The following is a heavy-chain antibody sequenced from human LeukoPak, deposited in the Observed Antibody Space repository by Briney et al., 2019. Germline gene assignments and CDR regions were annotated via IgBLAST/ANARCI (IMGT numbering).Heavy chain of an antibody. J-gene: IGHJ6*03. CDR3: ARDPYSGSYGDYYYYYMDV. CDR1: GFTFSSYE. D-gene: IGHD1-26*01. CDR2: ITSSSRYI. V-gene: IGHV3-21*01. Sequence: GGSLRLSCAASGFTFSSYEMNWVRQAPGKGLEWVSSITSSSRYIYYADSVRGRFTISRDNAKSSLYLQMNSLRAEDTAVYYCARDPYSGSYGDYYYYYMDVWGKGTTVTISS.